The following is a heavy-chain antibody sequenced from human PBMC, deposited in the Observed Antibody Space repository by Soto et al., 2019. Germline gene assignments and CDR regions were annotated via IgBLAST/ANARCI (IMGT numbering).Heavy chain of an antibody. Sequence: GGSLRLSCAASGFTFSSYGMHWVRQAPGKGLEWVAVISYDGSNKYYADSVKGRFTISRDNSKNTLYLQMNSLRAEDTAVYYCAKDWSSGLGAFDIWGQGTMVTVS. D-gene: IGHD6-19*01. J-gene: IGHJ3*02. V-gene: IGHV3-30*18. CDR1: GFTFSSYG. CDR3: AKDWSSGLGAFDI. CDR2: ISYDGSNK.